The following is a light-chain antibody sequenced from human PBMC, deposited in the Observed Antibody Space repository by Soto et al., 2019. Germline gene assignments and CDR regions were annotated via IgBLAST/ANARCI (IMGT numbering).Light chain of an antibody. CDR3: QHYNTYSPGT. J-gene: IGKJ1*01. V-gene: IGKV3D-15*01. CDR1: QSVSSN. Sequence: ETVMTQSPGTLSVSPGESATLSCGTSQSVSSNLAWYQQKPGQAPRLLIYGASTRATGIPARFSGSGSGTEFTLTISSLQSDDFATYYCQHYNTYSPGTFGQGTKVDI. CDR2: GAS.